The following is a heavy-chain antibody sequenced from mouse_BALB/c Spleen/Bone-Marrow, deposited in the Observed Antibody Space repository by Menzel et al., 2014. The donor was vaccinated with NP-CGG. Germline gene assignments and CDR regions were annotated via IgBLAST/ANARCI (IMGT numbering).Heavy chain of an antibody. D-gene: IGHD1-2*01. CDR2: ISSGSSTI. CDR1: GFTFSSFG. J-gene: IGHJ4*01. Sequence: EVKLMESGGGLVQPGGSRKLSCAASGFTFSSFGMHWVRQAPEKGLEWVAYISSGSSTIYYADTVKGRFTISRDNPKNTLFLQMTSLRSEDTAMYYCARLTFPTATYYYAMDYWGQGTSVTVSS. V-gene: IGHV5-17*02. CDR3: ARLTFPTATYYYAMDY.